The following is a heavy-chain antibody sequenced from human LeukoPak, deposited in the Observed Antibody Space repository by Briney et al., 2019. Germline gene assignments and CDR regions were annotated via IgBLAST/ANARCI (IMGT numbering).Heavy chain of an antibody. D-gene: IGHD3-16*01. Sequence: PSETLSLTCAVYGGSFSGYYWSWIRQPPGKGLEWIGETNHSGSTNYNPSLKSRVTISVDTSKNQFSLKLSSVTATDTAVYYCASAGLGLDNWFDPWGQGTLVTVSS. V-gene: IGHV4-34*01. CDR1: GGSFSGYY. J-gene: IGHJ5*02. CDR2: TNHSGST. CDR3: ASAGLGLDNWFDP.